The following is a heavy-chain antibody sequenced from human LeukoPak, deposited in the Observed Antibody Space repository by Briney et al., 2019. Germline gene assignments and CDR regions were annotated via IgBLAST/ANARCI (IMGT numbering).Heavy chain of an antibody. V-gene: IGHV3-30-3*01. D-gene: IGHD3-10*01. CDR2: ISYDGSNK. Sequence: GRSLRLSCAASGFTFSSYAMHWVRQAPGKGLEWVAVISYDGSNKYYADSVKGRFTISRDNSKNTLYLQMNSLRAEDTAVYYCARDGESGLLTMVRGVPLYYFDYWGQGTLVTVSS. J-gene: IGHJ4*02. CDR1: GFTFSSYA. CDR3: ARDGESGLLTMVRGVPLYYFDY.